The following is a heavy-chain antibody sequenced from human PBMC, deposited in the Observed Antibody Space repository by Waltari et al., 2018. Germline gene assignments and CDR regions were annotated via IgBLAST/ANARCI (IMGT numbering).Heavy chain of an antibody. J-gene: IGHJ4*02. V-gene: IGHV3-11*01. CDR1: GFTFGDSY. CDR3: ARESSLGVWGTFRHYYFDS. D-gene: IGHD3-16*02. CDR2: ISSSGATT. Sequence: QVQLAESGGGLVKPGGSLRLSCAGSGFTFGDSYMGWIRQAPGKGLEWVSFISSSGATTYYADSVKDRFTISRDNSNNSVSLQMHSLRVEDTALYYCARESSLGVWGTFRHYYFDSWGQGILVTVSS.